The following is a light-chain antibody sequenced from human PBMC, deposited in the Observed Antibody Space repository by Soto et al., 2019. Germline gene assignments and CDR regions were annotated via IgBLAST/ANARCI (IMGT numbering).Light chain of an antibody. Sequence: DIQMTQSPSALSASVGDRVTITCRASQALSTSLAWYQQKSGTAPKLLIYDASNLESGVPSRFSGSGSGTEFTLTISRLQPDDFATYYCQQYDSYPSTFGQGTKLEI. CDR1: QALSTS. V-gene: IGKV1-5*01. CDR3: QQYDSYPST. J-gene: IGKJ2*01. CDR2: DAS.